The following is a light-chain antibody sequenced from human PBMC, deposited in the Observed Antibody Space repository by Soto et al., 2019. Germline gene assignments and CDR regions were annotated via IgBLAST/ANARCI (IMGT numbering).Light chain of an antibody. V-gene: IGKV3D-7*01. CDR3: QQYNKWPLT. Sequence: EIVVTQSPATLSLSPGERATLSCRASQFLSSNYLSWYQQKPGQSPRLLIYGASTRATGVPDRFSGSGSGTDFTLTISCLQPEDFAVYYCQQYNKWPLTFGPGTKVDIK. J-gene: IGKJ3*01. CDR1: QFLSSNY. CDR2: GAS.